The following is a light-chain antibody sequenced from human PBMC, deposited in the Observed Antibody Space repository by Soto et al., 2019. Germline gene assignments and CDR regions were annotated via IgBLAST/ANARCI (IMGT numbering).Light chain of an antibody. CDR2: AAS. V-gene: IGKV1-39*01. J-gene: IGKJ3*01. Sequence: DIQMTQSPSSLSAFVGDSVTITCRASQSIGSYLNWYHQRPGKAPKLLIYAASSLQSGVPSRFSGSGSGTDFTLTISSLQPEDSATYYCQQSFTTPITFGPGNKVDIK. CDR1: QSIGSY. CDR3: QQSFTTPIT.